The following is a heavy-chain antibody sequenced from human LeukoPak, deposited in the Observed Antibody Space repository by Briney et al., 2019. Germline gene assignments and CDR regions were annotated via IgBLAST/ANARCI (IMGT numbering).Heavy chain of an antibody. CDR2: IFSSGST. V-gene: IGHV4-30-4*01. Sequence: SETLSLTCTVSGGFISNGDYYWTWIRQPPGKGLEWIGYIFSSGSTYYNPSLKSRVTISVDTSKNQFSLKLSSVTAADTAVYYCARCGGSGWYGSGFDYWGQGTLVTVSS. CDR1: GGFISNGDYY. J-gene: IGHJ4*02. D-gene: IGHD6-19*01. CDR3: ARCGGSGWYGSGFDY.